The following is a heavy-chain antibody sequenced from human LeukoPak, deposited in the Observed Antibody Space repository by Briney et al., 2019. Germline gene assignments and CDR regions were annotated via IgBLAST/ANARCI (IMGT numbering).Heavy chain of an antibody. CDR3: ARDGAVDYY. CDR1: GEAFSGYY. CDR2: INHSGST. D-gene: IGHD3-9*01. Sequence: PSETLSLTCAVYGEAFSGYYWTWIRQPPGRGLEWIGEINHSGSTNYNPSLKSRVSISVDTSKNQFSLKLSSVTAADTAVYYCARDGAVDYYWGQGTLVTVSS. J-gene: IGHJ4*02. V-gene: IGHV4-34*01.